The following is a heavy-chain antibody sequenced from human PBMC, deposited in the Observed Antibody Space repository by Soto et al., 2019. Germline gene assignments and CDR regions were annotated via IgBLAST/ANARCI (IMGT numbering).Heavy chain of an antibody. CDR3: ARGRSAVAVAGTETWYFDY. CDR2: INPNSGGT. J-gene: IGHJ4*02. CDR1: GYTLTRYY. D-gene: IGHD6-19*01. Sequence: ASVKVSCKASGYTLTRYYMHWVRQAPGQRLEWMGWINPNSGGTNYAQKFQGRVTMTRDTSISTAYMELSRLRSDDTAVYYCARGRSAVAVAGTETWYFDYWGQGTLVTVSS. V-gene: IGHV1-2*02.